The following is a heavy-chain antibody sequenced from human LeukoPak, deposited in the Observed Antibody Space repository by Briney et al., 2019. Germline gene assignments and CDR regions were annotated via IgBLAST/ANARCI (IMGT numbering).Heavy chain of an antibody. V-gene: IGHV3-23*01. Sequence: PGGSLRLSCVSSGFTFNNYAMNWVRQAPGKGLEWVSSISGSGSITYYADSVKGRFTISRDTPKNTLWLQMNSLRVDDTALYYCAKSLGGDYGSGSYYVVFDSWGQGTLVTVSS. CDR2: ISGSGSIT. J-gene: IGHJ4*02. CDR1: GFTFNNYA. CDR3: AKSLGGDYGSGSYYVVFDS. D-gene: IGHD3-10*01.